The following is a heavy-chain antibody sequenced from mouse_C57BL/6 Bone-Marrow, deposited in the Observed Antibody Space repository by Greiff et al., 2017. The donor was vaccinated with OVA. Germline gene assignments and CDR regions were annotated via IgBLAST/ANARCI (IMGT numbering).Heavy chain of an antibody. D-gene: IGHD2-4*01. CDR3: SLYYDYDGGWYFDV. J-gene: IGHJ1*03. CDR1: GFTFSDAW. CDR2: IRNKANNHAT. Sequence: EVKLVESGGGLVQPGGSMKLSCAASGFTFSDAWMDWVRQSPEKGLEWVAEIRNKANNHATYYAESVKGRFTISRDDSKSSVYLQMNSLRAEDTGIYYCSLYYDYDGGWYFDVWGTGTTVTVSS. V-gene: IGHV6-6*01.